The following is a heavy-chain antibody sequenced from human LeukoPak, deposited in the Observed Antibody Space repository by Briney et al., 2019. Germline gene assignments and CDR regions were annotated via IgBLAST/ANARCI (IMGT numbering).Heavy chain of an antibody. CDR3: ARAFDYYGSGL. CDR1: GFTFSSYW. D-gene: IGHD3-10*01. CDR2: INSDGSST. J-gene: IGHJ4*02. V-gene: IGHV3-74*01. Sequence: GGSLRLSCAASGFTFSSYWMHWVRQAPGKGLVWVSRINSDGSSTSYAGSVKGRFTISRDNAKNTLYLQMNSLRAEDTAVYYCARAFDYYGSGLWGQGTLVTVSS.